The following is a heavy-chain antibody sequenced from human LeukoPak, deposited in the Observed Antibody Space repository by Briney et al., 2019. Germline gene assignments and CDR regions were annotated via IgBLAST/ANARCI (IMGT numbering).Heavy chain of an antibody. Sequence: GGSLRLSCSASGFTFSTYAMHWVRQAPGKGLEYVSGISRNGGSTYYADSVKGRFTISRDNSKNTLYLQMSSLRAEDTALYYCVNRISGWVYWGQGTLVAVSS. V-gene: IGHV3-64D*06. J-gene: IGHJ4*02. CDR3: VNRISGWVY. CDR2: ISRNGGST. D-gene: IGHD6-19*01. CDR1: GFTFSTYA.